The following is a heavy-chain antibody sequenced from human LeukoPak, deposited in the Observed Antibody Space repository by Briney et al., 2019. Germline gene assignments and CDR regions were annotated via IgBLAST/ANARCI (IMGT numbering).Heavy chain of an antibody. CDR2: TYTSGST. Sequence: PSETLSLTCTVSGGSISSGSYYWSWIRQPAGKGLEWIGRTYTSGSTNYNPYLKSRVTISVDTSKNQFSLKLSSVTAADTAVYYCARGLFYYDSSGYSNYFDYWGQGTLVTVSS. CDR3: ARGLFYYDSSGYSNYFDY. CDR1: GGSISSGSYY. J-gene: IGHJ4*02. D-gene: IGHD3-22*01. V-gene: IGHV4-61*02.